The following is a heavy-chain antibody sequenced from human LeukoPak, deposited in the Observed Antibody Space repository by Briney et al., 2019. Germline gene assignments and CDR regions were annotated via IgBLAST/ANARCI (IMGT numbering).Heavy chain of an antibody. D-gene: IGHD1/OR15-1a*01. CDR2: INPNSGGT. CDR3: ARLLVTWNTFDY. J-gene: IGHJ4*02. V-gene: IGHV1-2*02. Sequence: GASVKVSCKASGYTFTGYYMHWVRQAPGQGLEGMGWINPNSGGTNYAQKFQGRVTMTRDTSISTAYMELSRLRSDDTAVYYCARLLVTWNTFDYWGQGTLVTVSS. CDR1: GYTFTGYY.